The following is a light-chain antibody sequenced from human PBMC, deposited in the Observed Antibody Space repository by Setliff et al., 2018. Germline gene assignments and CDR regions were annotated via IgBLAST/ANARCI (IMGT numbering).Light chain of an antibody. CDR2: DNS. Sequence: VLTQPPSVSGAPGQRVTISCTGSSSNIGGGYDVHWYQQLPGITPKLLIYDNSSRPSGVPDRFSGSNSGTAATLAITGLQAEDEADYYCQSYDSSLISYVFGPGTKGTVL. J-gene: IGLJ1*01. CDR1: SSNIGGGYD. CDR3: QSYDSSLISYV. V-gene: IGLV1-40*01.